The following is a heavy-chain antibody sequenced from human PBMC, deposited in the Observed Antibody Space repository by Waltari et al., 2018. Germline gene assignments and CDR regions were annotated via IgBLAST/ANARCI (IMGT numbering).Heavy chain of an antibody. D-gene: IGHD3-10*01. CDR3: ARDGVPSGRSAFDV. CDR1: GYTFTTYG. V-gene: IGHV1-18*01. CDR2: ISAYSGNT. J-gene: IGHJ3*01. Sequence: QGHLVQSGAEVKKPGASVKVSCKASGYTFTTYGITWVRQAPGQGLEWMGWISAYSGNTEYGQKFQDRLTMTTDASTNTAYMELRSLRFDDTSLYYCARDGVPSGRSAFDVWGQRTMVTVSS.